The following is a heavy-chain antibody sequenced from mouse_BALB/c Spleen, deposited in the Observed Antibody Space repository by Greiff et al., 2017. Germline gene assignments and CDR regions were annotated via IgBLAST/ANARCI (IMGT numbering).Heavy chain of an antibody. CDR2: INPSTGYT. D-gene: IGHD5-5*01. CDR1: GYTFTSYW. Sequence: QVQLKQSGAELAKPGASVKMSCKASGYTFTSYWMHWVKQRPGQGLEWIGYINPSTGYTEYNQKFKDKATLTADKSSSTAYMQLSSLTSEDSAVYYCARAGKLDYLYFDYWGQGTTLTVSS. V-gene: IGHV1-7*01. J-gene: IGHJ2*01. CDR3: ARAGKLDYLYFDY.